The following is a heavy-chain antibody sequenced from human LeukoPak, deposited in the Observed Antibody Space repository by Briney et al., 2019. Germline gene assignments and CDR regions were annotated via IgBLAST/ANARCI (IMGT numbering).Heavy chain of an antibody. CDR1: GGSISSYY. Sequence: SETLSLTCTVSGGSISSYYWSWIRQPPGKGLEWIGYIYYGGSTNYNPSLKSRVTISVDTSKNQFSLKLSSVTAADTAVYYCAREVVITVANWFDPWGQGTLVTVSS. CDR3: AREVVITVANWFDP. V-gene: IGHV4-59*01. D-gene: IGHD3-22*01. CDR2: IYYGGST. J-gene: IGHJ5*02.